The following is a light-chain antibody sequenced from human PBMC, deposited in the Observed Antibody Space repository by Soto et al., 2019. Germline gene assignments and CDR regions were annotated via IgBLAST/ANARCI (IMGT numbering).Light chain of an antibody. CDR1: SSDIGGYNY. J-gene: IGLJ2*01. V-gene: IGLV2-14*01. CDR2: EVS. CDR3: SSYTRTNTVI. Sequence: QSVLTQPASVSGSLGQSITISCTGTSSDIGGYNYVSWYQHHPGKAPKLIIHEVSNRPSGVSNRFSGSKSGNTASLTISGLQAEDEADYYCSSYTRTNTVIFGGGTKLTVL.